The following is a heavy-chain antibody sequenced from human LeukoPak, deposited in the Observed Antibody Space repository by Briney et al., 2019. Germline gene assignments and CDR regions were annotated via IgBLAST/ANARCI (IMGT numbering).Heavy chain of an antibody. CDR2: ISGSGGST. J-gene: IGHJ4*02. D-gene: IGHD4-17*01. CDR1: GFTFSSYA. CDR3: AKVVDYGDYDLDY. Sequence: AGGSLRLSCAASGFTFSSYAMSWVRQAPGKGLEWVSAISGSGGSTYYADSVKGRFTISRDNSKNMLYLQMNSLRAEDTAVYYCAKVVDYGDYDLDYWGQGTLVTVSS. V-gene: IGHV3-23*01.